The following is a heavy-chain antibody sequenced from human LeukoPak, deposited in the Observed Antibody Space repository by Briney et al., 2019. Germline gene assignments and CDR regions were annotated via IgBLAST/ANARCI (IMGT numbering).Heavy chain of an antibody. D-gene: IGHD1-26*01. V-gene: IGHV3-15*01. J-gene: IGHJ4*02. CDR1: GFTFSNTW. Sequence: GGSLRLSCAASGFTFSNTWMSWVRQAPGKGLEWVGRVKSKTDGGTTDYAAPVKGRFTISRDDSKNTLYLQMNSLITEDTALYYCTTEYSGSYYARYYFDYWGQGTLVTVSS. CDR2: VKSKTDGGTT. CDR3: TTEYSGSYYARYYFDY.